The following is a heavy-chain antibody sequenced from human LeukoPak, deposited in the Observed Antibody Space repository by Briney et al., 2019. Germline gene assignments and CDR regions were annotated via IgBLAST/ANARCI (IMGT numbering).Heavy chain of an antibody. D-gene: IGHD2-15*01. CDR3: ARDGSQSCSAGSCDWFDP. CDR1: GFTFSSHG. Sequence: PGRSLRLSCAASGFTFSSHGMHWVRQAPGKGLEWVAVIWYDGSNKCYADSVKGRFTISRDNSKNTLYLQLTRLRAEDTAVYYCARDGSQSCSAGSCDWFDPWGQGALVTVSS. J-gene: IGHJ5*02. V-gene: IGHV3-33*01. CDR2: IWYDGSNK.